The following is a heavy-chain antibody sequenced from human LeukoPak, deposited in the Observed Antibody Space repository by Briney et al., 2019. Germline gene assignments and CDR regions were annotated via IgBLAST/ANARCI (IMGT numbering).Heavy chain of an antibody. Sequence: SVKVSCKASGGTFSSYAISWVRQAPGQGLEWMGRIIPILGIANYAQKFQGRVTITADKSTSTAYMELSSLRSEDTAVYYCAGLHEPVVTVYYYYGMDVWGQGTTVTVSS. J-gene: IGHJ6*02. V-gene: IGHV1-69*04. CDR3: AGLHEPVVTVYYYYGMDV. D-gene: IGHD2-15*01. CDR2: IIPILGIA. CDR1: GGTFSSYA.